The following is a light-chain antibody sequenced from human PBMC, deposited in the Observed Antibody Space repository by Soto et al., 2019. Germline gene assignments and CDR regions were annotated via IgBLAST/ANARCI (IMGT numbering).Light chain of an antibody. V-gene: IGKV1-33*01. CDR1: HNIFNY. J-gene: IGKJ4*01. Sequence: DIQLTQSPSSLSASVGDRVTIACQARHNIFNYLNWYQFKPAKAPKVLIFGGSNLETGVPSRFSGSGSGTAYSLTINSLQPEDVATYYCQHADSLPLTFGGGTKVEIE. CDR3: QHADSLPLT. CDR2: GGS.